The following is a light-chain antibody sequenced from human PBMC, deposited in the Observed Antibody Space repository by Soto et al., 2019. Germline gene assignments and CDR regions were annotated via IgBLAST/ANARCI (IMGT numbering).Light chain of an antibody. Sequence: EILLTQSPGTLSLSPGERATLPCRPSQGVSSSHLAWYQQKPGQAPRVLIYGTSTRATGIPDRFSGSGSGTDFTLTISRLEPEDFAVYYCQQYGSSPRFTFGPGTKVEMK. V-gene: IGKV3-20*01. CDR2: GTS. J-gene: IGKJ3*01. CDR1: QGVSSSH. CDR3: QQYGSSPRFT.